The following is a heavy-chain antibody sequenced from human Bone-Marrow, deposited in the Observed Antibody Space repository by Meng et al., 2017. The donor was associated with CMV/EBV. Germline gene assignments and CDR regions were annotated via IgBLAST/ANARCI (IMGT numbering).Heavy chain of an antibody. CDR1: GGPFSDYS. CDR3: AREVYYDFWSGHLGY. D-gene: IGHD3-3*01. Sequence: GSLRLSCAVFGGPFSDYSWTWIRQPPGKGLEWIGQISHRGVTNYNPSLKSRVTISVDTSKNQFSLKLSSVTAADTAVYYCAREVYYDFWSGHLGYWGQGTLVTVSS. J-gene: IGHJ4*02. V-gene: IGHV4-34*01. CDR2: ISHRGVT.